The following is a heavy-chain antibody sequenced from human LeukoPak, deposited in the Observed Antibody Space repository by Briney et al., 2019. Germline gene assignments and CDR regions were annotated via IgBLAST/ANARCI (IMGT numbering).Heavy chain of an antibody. J-gene: IGHJ4*02. V-gene: IGHV3-53*05. CDR2: ISNDGTT. CDR3: AKDREFRDIVVVVAAMTH. Sequence: GGSLRLSCAASGFSVSTNYMIWVRQAPGVGLECVSVISNDGTTYYADSVKGRFSISRDNSKNTLYLQMNSLRPEDTAVYYCAKDREFRDIVVVVAAMTHWGQGTLVTVSS. CDR1: GFSVSTNY. D-gene: IGHD2-15*01.